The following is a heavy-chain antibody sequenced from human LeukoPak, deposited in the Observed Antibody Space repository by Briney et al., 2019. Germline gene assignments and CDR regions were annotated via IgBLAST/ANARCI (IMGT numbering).Heavy chain of an antibody. Sequence: GASVKVSCKASGYTFTGSYMHWVRQAPGQGLEWMGWINPNSGGTNYAQKFQGRVTMTRDTSISTAYMELSRLRSDDTAVYYCARGGFVVVPADKNWFDPWGQGTLVTVSS. D-gene: IGHD2-2*01. V-gene: IGHV1-2*02. CDR1: GYTFTGSY. J-gene: IGHJ5*02. CDR3: ARGGFVVVPADKNWFDP. CDR2: INPNSGGT.